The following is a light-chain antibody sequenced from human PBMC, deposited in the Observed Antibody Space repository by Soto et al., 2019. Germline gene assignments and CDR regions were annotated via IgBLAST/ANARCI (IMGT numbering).Light chain of an antibody. CDR3: QQYVNSPIT. CDR1: QSVSSNY. Sequence: EIVLTQSPATLSLSPGDRATLSCRASQSVSSNYLAWYQQKPGQTPRLLIYGASSRATGIPDRFSGSGSGTDFTLTISRLEPEDFVVYYCQQYVNSPITFGQGTRLEIK. J-gene: IGKJ5*01. CDR2: GAS. V-gene: IGKV3-20*01.